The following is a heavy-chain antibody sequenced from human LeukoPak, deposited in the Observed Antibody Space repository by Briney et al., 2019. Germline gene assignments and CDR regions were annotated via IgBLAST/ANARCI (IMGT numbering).Heavy chain of an antibody. V-gene: IGHV4-39*07. CDR1: GGPISSSSYY. CDR2: IYYSGST. J-gene: IGHJ6*03. CDR3: ARVSSYYYYMDV. Sequence: SETLSLTCTVSGGPISSSSYYWGWIRQPPGKGLEWIGSIYYSGSTYYNPSLKSRVTISVDTSKNQFSLKLSSVTAADTAVYYCARVSSYYYYMDVWGKGTTVTVSS.